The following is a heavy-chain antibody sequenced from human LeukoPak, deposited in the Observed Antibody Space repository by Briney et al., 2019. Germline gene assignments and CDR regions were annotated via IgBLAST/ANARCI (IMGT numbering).Heavy chain of an antibody. CDR1: GGSFSGYY. CDR2: INHSGST. D-gene: IGHD6-19*01. J-gene: IGHJ4*02. Sequence: SETLSLTCAVYGGSFSGYYWSWIRQPPGKGLECIGEINHSGSTNYNPSLKSRVTISVDTSENQFSLKLSSVTAADTAVYYCARGRIAVAVFDYWGQGTLVTVSS. V-gene: IGHV4-34*01. CDR3: ARGRIAVAVFDY.